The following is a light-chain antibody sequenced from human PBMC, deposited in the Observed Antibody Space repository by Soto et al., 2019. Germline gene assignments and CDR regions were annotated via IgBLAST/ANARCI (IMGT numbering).Light chain of an antibody. CDR3: SSYTSSSTLNV. V-gene: IGLV2-14*01. CDR2: EVS. CDR1: SSDVGGYNY. J-gene: IGLJ1*01. Sequence: QSALTQPASVSGSPGQSITISCTGTSSDVGGYNYVSWYQQHPGKAPKLMIYEVSNRPSGVSNRFSGSKSGNTASLTISGLQAGDEDDYYCSSYTSSSTLNVFGTGTKVTVL.